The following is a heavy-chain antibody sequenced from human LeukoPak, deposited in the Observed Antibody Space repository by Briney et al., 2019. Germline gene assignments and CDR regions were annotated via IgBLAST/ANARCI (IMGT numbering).Heavy chain of an antibody. CDR2: ISGSGGST. D-gene: IGHD1-14*01. CDR3: AKQNLYNWFDP. CDR1: GFTFSSYA. V-gene: IGHV3-23*01. J-gene: IGHJ5*02. Sequence: GGSLRLSCAASGFTFSSYAMSWVRQAPGKGLELVSAISGSGGSTYYADSVKGRFTISRDNSKNTLYPQMNSLRAEDTAVYYCAKQNLYNWFDPWGQGTLVTVSS.